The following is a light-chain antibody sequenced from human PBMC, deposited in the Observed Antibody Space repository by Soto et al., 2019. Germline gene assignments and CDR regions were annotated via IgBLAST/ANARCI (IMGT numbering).Light chain of an antibody. J-gene: IGKJ1*01. V-gene: IGKV3-15*01. CDR1: QSVSSN. Sequence: EIVMTQSPATLSVSPGERATLSCRASQSVSSNLAWYQQKPGQAPRLLIYGASTRATAIPARFSGSGSGTEFTLTISSLQSEDFAVYYCQQYNNWRGTFGQGTKVDIK. CDR3: QQYNNWRGT. CDR2: GAS.